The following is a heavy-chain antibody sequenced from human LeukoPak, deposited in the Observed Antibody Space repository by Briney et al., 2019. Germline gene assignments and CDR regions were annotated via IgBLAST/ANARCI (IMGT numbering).Heavy chain of an antibody. D-gene: IGHD2-21*01. J-gene: IGHJ4*02. CDR1: GFNFASYA. CDR2: ISYDGRDK. Sequence: SGKSLRLSCAASGFNFASYAMYWVRLAPGRGLEWVASISYDGRDKYYVDSVKGRFFISKDSSMSTLYLDMNSLRPEDTALYYCVRDLYSRSPYFDVWGQGTLVTVSS. V-gene: IGHV3-30*03. CDR3: VRDLYSRSPYFDV.